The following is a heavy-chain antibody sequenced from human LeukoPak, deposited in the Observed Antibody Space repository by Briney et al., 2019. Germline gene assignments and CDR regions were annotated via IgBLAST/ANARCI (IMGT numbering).Heavy chain of an antibody. Sequence: GGSLRLSCAASGFTFSSNYMSWVRQAPGKGLEGVSVFYSAGSTYYADSVNGRFTISRDNSKNTLYLQMNSLRAEDTALYYCARDTDEYGMDVWGQGTTVTVSS. CDR1: GFTFSSNY. CDR3: ARDTDEYGMDV. V-gene: IGHV3-66*02. CDR2: FYSAGST. J-gene: IGHJ6*02. D-gene: IGHD4-17*01.